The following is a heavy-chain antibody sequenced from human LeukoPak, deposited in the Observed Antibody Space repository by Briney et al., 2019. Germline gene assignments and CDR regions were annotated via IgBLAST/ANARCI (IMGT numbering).Heavy chain of an antibody. CDR3: ARVSSYYYDSSGYYGY. J-gene: IGHJ4*02. D-gene: IGHD3-22*01. V-gene: IGHV1-69*13. Sequence: ASVKVSCEASGGTFSSYAISWVRQAPGQGLEWMGGIIPIFGTANYAQKYQGRVTITADESTSTAYMELSSLRSEDTAVYYCARVSSYYYDSSGYYGYWGQGTLVTVSS. CDR2: IIPIFGTA. CDR1: GGTFSSYA.